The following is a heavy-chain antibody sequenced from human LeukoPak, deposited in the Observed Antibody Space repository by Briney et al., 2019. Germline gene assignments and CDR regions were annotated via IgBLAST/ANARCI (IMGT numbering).Heavy chain of an antibody. D-gene: IGHD6-13*01. V-gene: IGHV3-7*01. CDR3: ARTRAAAPPLYGMDV. J-gene: IGHJ6*02. CDR2: INQDGSEK. Sequence: GGSLRLSCAASGFAFTSYWMSWVHQAPGKGLEWVANINQDGSEKYSVDSLKGRFTTSRDNAKNSLYLQMNSLRAEDTAVYYCARTRAAAPPLYGMDVWGQGTTVTVSS. CDR1: GFAFTSYW.